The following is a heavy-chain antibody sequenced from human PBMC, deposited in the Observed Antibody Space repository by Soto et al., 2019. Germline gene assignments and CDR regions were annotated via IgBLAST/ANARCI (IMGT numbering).Heavy chain of an antibody. V-gene: IGHV3-7*04. D-gene: IGHD5-12*01. J-gene: IGHJ4*02. Sequence: EVQLVESGGGLVQPGGSVRLSCAASGFTLSGYWMTWVRQSPGKGLEWVANINQDVSVRYYVDSVKGRFTISRDNAKNSLWLQMYSLTAEDTAVYYCARHGYNDYALDYWGQGTRVTGSS. CDR1: GFTLSGYW. CDR3: ARHGYNDYALDY. CDR2: INQDVSVR.